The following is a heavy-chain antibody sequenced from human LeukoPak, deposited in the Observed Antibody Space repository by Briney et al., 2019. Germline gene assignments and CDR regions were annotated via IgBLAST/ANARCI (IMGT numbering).Heavy chain of an antibody. J-gene: IGHJ4*02. CDR3: ARGDYDFWSGHYRGYYFDY. Sequence: SETLSLTCTVSGGSISSYHWSWIRQPPGKGLEWIGYIYYSGSTNYNPSLKSRVTISVDTSKNQFSLKLSSVTAADTAVYYCARGDYDFWSGHYRGYYFDYWGQGTLVTVSS. V-gene: IGHV4-59*01. CDR1: GGSISSYH. D-gene: IGHD3-3*01. CDR2: IYYSGST.